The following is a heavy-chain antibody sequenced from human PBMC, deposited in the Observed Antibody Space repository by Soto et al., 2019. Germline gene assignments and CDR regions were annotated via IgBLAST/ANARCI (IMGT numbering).Heavy chain of an antibody. D-gene: IGHD2-21*01. CDR2: ISPSGDAA. V-gene: IGHV3-23*01. CDR1: GLTFSRCA. CDR3: AKKSNIVSYAHAFDY. Sequence: PGGSLRLSCAASGLTFSRCAMSWLRQAPGKGLEWVSAISPSGDAALYADSVRGRFTISRDNSKDTVTLYLQMNNLRAEDTALYYCAKKSNIVSYAHAFDYWGQGTQVTVSS. J-gene: IGHJ4*02.